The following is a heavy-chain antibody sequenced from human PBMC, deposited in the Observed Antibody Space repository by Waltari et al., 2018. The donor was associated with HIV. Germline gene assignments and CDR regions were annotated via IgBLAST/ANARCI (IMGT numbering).Heavy chain of an antibody. J-gene: IGHJ3*02. Sequence: QLQLQESGPGLVKPSETLSLTCTVSGGSISSRSYYWGWIRQPPGKGLEWIGSIYYSGSTYYNPSLKSRVTISVDTSKNQFSLKLSSVTAADTAVYYCARHFASVDTATPGSFDIWGQGTMVTVSS. V-gene: IGHV4-39*01. CDR2: IYYSGST. CDR3: ARHFASVDTATPGSFDI. D-gene: IGHD5-18*01. CDR1: GGSISSRSYY.